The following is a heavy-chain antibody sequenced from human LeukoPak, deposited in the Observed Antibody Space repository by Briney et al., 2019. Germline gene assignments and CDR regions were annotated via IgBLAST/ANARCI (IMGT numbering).Heavy chain of an antibody. CDR1: GYSFTSYW. CDR2: IYPGDSDT. V-gene: IGHV5-51*01. J-gene: IGHJ4*02. D-gene: IGHD3-3*01. CDR3: ARHPHYDFWSGYYRYFDY. Sequence: GESLKISCKGSGYSFTSYWIGWVRPMPGKGLEWMGIIYPGDSDTRYSPSFQGQVTISADKSISTAYLQWSSLKASDTAMYYCARHPHYDFWSGYYRYFDYWGQGTLVTVSS.